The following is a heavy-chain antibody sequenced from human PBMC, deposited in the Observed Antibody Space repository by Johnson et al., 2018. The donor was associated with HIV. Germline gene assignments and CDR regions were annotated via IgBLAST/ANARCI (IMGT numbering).Heavy chain of an antibody. Sequence: VQLVESGGGLVQPGGSPRLSCAASGFTFSSYAMSWVRQATGKGLEWVSAIGTAGDTYYPGSVKGRFTISRENAKNSLYLQMNTLRAEDTAVYYCARDPAAAALRAFDIWGQGTMVTVSS. CDR1: GFTFSSYA. J-gene: IGHJ3*02. V-gene: IGHV3-13*01. CDR3: ARDPAAAALRAFDI. CDR2: IGTAGDT. D-gene: IGHD2-2*01.